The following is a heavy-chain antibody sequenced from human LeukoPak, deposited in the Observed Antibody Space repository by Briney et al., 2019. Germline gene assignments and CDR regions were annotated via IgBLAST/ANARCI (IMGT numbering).Heavy chain of an antibody. Sequence: GGSLRLSCAASGFTVSSNYMSWVRQAPGKGLEWVSVIYSGGSTYYADSVKGRFTISRDNSKNTLYLQMNSLRAEDTAVYYCARGFRWLRAPFDIWGQGTMVTVSS. D-gene: IGHD5-24*01. CDR3: ARGFRWLRAPFDI. J-gene: IGHJ3*02. CDR2: IYSGGST. CDR1: GFTVSSNY. V-gene: IGHV3-66*02.